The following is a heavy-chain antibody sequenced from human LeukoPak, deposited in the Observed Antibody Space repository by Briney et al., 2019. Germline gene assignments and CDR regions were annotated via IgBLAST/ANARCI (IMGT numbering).Heavy chain of an antibody. D-gene: IGHD6-13*01. Sequence: TGGSLRLSCAASGFTFNTFWMSGVRQTPGKGLEWVANIKEDGTKKYYVDSVKGRFTISRDNAENSLYLQMNSLRAEDTAVYYCARDAAGYDPWGQGTLVTVSS. J-gene: IGHJ5*02. CDR3: ARDAAGYDP. CDR2: IKEDGTKK. V-gene: IGHV3-7*01. CDR1: GFTFNTFW.